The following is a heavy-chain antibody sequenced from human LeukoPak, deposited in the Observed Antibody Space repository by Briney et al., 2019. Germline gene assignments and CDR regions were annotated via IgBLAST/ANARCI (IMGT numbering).Heavy chain of an antibody. V-gene: IGHV3-7*01. CDR2: IEEDGSEK. J-gene: IGHJ5*02. CDR1: GFTFSGYW. CDR3: ARDLKQWLVNWFDP. D-gene: IGHD6-19*01. Sequence: GGSLRLSCAASGFTFSGYWMSWVRQAPGKGLEWVANIEEDGSEKYYVDSVKGRFTISRDNAKNSLYLQMNSLRAEDTAVYYCARDLKQWLVNWFDPWGQGTLVTVSS.